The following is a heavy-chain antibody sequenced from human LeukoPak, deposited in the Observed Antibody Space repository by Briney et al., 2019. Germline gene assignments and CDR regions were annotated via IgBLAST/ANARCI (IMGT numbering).Heavy chain of an antibody. CDR3: ARDPLRGYYYDSSGSTPPWFDP. Sequence: SVEVSCKASGGTFSSYAISWVRQAPGQGLEWMGRIIPILGIANYAQKFQGRVTITADKSTSTAYMELSSLRSEDTAVYYCARDPLRGYYYDSSGSTPPWFDPWGQGTLVTVSS. J-gene: IGHJ5*02. D-gene: IGHD3-22*01. CDR2: IIPILGIA. CDR1: GGTFSSYA. V-gene: IGHV1-69*04.